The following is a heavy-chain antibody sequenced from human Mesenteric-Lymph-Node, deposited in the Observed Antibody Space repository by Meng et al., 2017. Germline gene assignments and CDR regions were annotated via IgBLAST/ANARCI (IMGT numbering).Heavy chain of an antibody. CDR3: ARVGQWLPIDY. D-gene: IGHD6-19*01. CDR2: IYYSGST. J-gene: IGHJ4*02. Sequence: HLRLQRLGPGLVKLSETLSLTCTVSGGSISSSSYYWGWIRQPPGKGLEWIGSIYYSGSTNYNPSLKSRVTISVDKSKNQFSLNLSSVTAADTAVYYCARVGQWLPIDYWGQGTLVTVSS. CDR1: GGSISSSSYY. V-gene: IGHV4-39*07.